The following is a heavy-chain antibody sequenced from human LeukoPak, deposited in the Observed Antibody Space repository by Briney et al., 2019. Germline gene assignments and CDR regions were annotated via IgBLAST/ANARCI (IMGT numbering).Heavy chain of an antibody. J-gene: IGHJ4*02. CDR3: ARERKRGGYSGYDPSSFDY. CDR1: GGTFSSYA. Sequence: ASVKVSCKASGGTFSSYAISWVRQAPGQGLEWMGGIIPIFGTANYAQKFQGRVTITADESTSTAYMELSSLRSEDTAVYYCARERKRGGYSGYDPSSFDYWGQGTLVTVSS. V-gene: IGHV1-69*13. CDR2: IIPIFGTA. D-gene: IGHD5-12*01.